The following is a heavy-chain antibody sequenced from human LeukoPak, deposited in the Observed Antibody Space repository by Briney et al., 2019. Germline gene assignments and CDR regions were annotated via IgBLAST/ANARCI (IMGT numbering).Heavy chain of an antibody. CDR2: IIPIFDTG. Sequence: GASVKVSCKASGGTFSNYPISWVRQTPGQGLEWMGGIIPIFDTGNYAQKFQGRVTITADQSTSTAYMELSSLRSEDTAVYYCARTPSSSWFGYSSGWAHYYFDYWGQGTLVTVSS. J-gene: IGHJ4*02. CDR1: GGTFSNYP. D-gene: IGHD6-19*01. V-gene: IGHV1-69*01. CDR3: ARTPSSSWFGYSSGWAHYYFDY.